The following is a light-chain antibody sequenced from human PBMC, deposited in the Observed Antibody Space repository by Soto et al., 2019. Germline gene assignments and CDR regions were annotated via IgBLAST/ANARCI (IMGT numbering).Light chain of an antibody. CDR2: DAS. V-gene: IGKV1-33*01. Sequence: IQMTQSPSSLSASVGDRVTITCQASKDITNYLNWYQQKPGKAPKLLIYDASNLEPGVPSRFSGSGSGTDFTLTISSLQPEDIATYYCQQYESLYIFGQGTKLEIK. J-gene: IGKJ2*01. CDR3: QQYESLYI. CDR1: KDITNY.